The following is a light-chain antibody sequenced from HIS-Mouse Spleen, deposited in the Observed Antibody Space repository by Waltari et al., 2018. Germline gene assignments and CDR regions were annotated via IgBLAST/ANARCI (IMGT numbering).Light chain of an antibody. J-gene: IGLJ1*01. Sequence: QSALTQPASVSGSPGQSITISCTGTRSDVGGYNYVSWYQPHPGKAPKLMIYDVSNRPSGVSNRFSGSKSGNTASLTISGLQAEDEADYYCSSYTSSSTYVFGTGTKVTVL. CDR1: RSDVGGYNY. CDR2: DVS. V-gene: IGLV2-14*03. CDR3: SSYTSSSTYV.